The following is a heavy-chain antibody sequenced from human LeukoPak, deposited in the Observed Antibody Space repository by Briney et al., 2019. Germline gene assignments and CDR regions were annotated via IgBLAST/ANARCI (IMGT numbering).Heavy chain of an antibody. D-gene: IGHD3-22*01. CDR3: AKDLREGYYDSSGTFDY. CDR2: IRYDGSNK. V-gene: IGHV3-30*02. J-gene: IGHJ4*02. CDR1: GFTFSSYG. Sequence: GGSLRLSCAASGFTFSSYGMHWVRQAPGKGPEWVAFIRYDGSNKYYAESVKGRLTISRDNSKNTLYLQMNSLRAEDTAVYYCAKDLREGYYDSSGTFDYWGQGTLVTVSS.